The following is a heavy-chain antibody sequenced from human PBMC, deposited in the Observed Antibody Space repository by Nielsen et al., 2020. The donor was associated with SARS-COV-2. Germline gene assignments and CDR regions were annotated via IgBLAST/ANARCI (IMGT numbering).Heavy chain of an antibody. V-gene: IGHV3-21*01. CDR3: ARDILEDIVVVVAATPYYGMDV. CDR2: IRSSRRYK. CDR1: GFTFSTYS. D-gene: IGHD2-15*01. J-gene: IGHJ6*02. Sequence: EGSLRLSCAASGFTFSTYSMNWVRQAPGKGLGWVSSIRSSRRYKFYADSVKSRFTISRDNAKNSLYLQMNSLRAEDTAVYYCARDILEDIVVVVAATPYYGMDVWGQGTTVTVSS.